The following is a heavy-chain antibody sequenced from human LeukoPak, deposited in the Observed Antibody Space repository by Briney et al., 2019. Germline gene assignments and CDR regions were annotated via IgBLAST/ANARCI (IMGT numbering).Heavy chain of an antibody. J-gene: IGHJ4*02. V-gene: IGHV3-20*04. D-gene: IGHD3-22*01. Sequence: GGSLRLSCAASGFTFDDYGMSWVRQAPGRGLEWVSGINWNGGSTGYADSVKGRFTISRDNAKNSLYLQMNSLRAEDTALYYCARVMGSCYSLDYWGQGTLVTVSS. CDR3: ARVMGSCYSLDY. CDR2: INWNGGST. CDR1: GFTFDDYG.